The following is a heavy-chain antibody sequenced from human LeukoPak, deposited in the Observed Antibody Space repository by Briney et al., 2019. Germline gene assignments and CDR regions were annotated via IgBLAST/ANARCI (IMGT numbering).Heavy chain of an antibody. CDR1: GYTFTGYY. CDR2: INPNSGGT. J-gene: IGHJ4*02. Sequence: ASVKVSCKASGYTFTGYYMHWVRQAPGQGLEWMGWINPNSGGTNYAQKFQGRVTMTRDTSISTAYMELSRLRSDDTALYYCARNTALGIVLFDYWGQGTLVTVSS. CDR3: ARNTALGIVLFDY. D-gene: IGHD1-26*01. V-gene: IGHV1-2*02.